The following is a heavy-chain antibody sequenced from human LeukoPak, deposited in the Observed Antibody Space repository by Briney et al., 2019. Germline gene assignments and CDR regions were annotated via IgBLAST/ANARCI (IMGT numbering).Heavy chain of an antibody. CDR3: ARRLVVDTDESFDY. Sequence: GGSLRFSCAASGFTFSSYSMNWVRQAPGKGLEWVSSISSSSSYIYYADSVKGRFTISRDNAKNSLYLQMNSLRAEDTAVYYCARRLVVDTDESFDYWGQGTLVTVSS. D-gene: IGHD5-18*01. CDR2: ISSSSSYI. J-gene: IGHJ4*02. CDR1: GFTFSSYS. V-gene: IGHV3-21*01.